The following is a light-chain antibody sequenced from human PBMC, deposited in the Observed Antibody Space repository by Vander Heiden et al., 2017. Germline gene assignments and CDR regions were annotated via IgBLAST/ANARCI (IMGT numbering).Light chain of an antibody. CDR3: QQDGTSPRT. V-gene: IGKV3-20*01. CDR2: AVS. Sequence: EVVLTQSPGTLSVSSGERATLSCRASQGISGISLAWYQQKPGQPPRLLIYAVSSRAPGIPDRFSGSGSGTDFTLTISRLEPEDYAVYYCQQDGTSPRTFGQGTKVEIK. J-gene: IGKJ1*01. CDR1: QGISGIS.